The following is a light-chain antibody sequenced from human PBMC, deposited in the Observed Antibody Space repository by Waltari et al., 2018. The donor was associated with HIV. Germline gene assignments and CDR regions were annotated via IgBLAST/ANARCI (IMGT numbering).Light chain of an antibody. V-gene: IGKV4-1*01. CDR3: QQYYSTPRT. J-gene: IGKJ1*01. CDR1: QSVLYSSNNKNY. CDR2: WAS. Sequence: DIVMTQSPDSLAVSLGERATINCKSSQSVLYSSNNKNYLAWYQQKPGQPPKLLIYWASTRESGVPDRFSGRGSGTDFTLTISRLQAEDVAVYYCQQYYSTPRTFGKGTKVEIK.